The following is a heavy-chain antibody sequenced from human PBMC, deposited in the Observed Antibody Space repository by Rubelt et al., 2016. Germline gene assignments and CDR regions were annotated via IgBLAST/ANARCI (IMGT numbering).Heavy chain of an antibody. J-gene: IGHJ4*02. Sequence: QVQLQQWGAGLLKPSETLSLTCAVYGGSFSGYYWSWIRQPPGKGLEWIGEINHSGSTNYNPSLKSRVTISVDTSKNQFSLKLSSVTAADTAVYYCARNGRLLYYFDYWGQGTLVTVSS. CDR3: ARNGRLLYYFDY. CDR1: GGSFSGYY. D-gene: IGHD2-8*01. V-gene: IGHV4-34*01. CDR2: INHSGST.